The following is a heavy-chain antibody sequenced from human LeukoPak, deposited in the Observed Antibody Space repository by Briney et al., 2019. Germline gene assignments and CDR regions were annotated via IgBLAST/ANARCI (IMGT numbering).Heavy chain of an antibody. CDR2: IYYSGST. J-gene: IGHJ5*02. CDR3: ARPVTVIRGVGWFDP. V-gene: IGHV4-30-4*07. D-gene: IGHD3-10*01. CDR1: GGSISSGGYS. Sequence: PSQTLSLTCAVSGGSISSGGYSWSWIRQPPGKGLEWIGYIYYSGSTYYNPSLKSRVTISVDTSKNQFSLKLSSVTAADTAVYFCARPVTVIRGVGWFDPWGQGTLVTVSS.